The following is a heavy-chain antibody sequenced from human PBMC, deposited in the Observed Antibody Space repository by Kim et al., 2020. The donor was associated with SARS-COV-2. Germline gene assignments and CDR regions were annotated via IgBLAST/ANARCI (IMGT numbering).Heavy chain of an antibody. D-gene: IGHD3-22*01. J-gene: IGHJ6*02. CDR1: GFNFSSYW. V-gene: IGHV3-7*03. CDR2: IKQDGSEK. Sequence: GGSLRLSCAASGFNFSSYWMSWVRQAPGKGLEWVANIKQDGSEKYYVDSVKGRFTISRDNAKNSLYLQMNSLRAEDTAMYYCARDYYDSSGYYYYYGMDVWGQGTTVTVSS. CDR3: ARDYYDSSGYYYYYGMDV.